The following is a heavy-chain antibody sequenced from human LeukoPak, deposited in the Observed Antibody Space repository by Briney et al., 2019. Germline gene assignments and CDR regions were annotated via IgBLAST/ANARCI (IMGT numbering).Heavy chain of an antibody. CDR2: IHHTGNT. V-gene: IGHV4-38-2*02. CDR3: ARDSPTSYFDY. CDR1: GSSITTYTH. J-gene: IGHJ4*02. Sequence: PSETLSLTCTVSGSSITTYTHWGWIRQSPGKGLEWIASIHHTGNTYYNPSLESRVTISIDTSKNQFSLEVRSVTAADTAVYYCARDSPTSYFDYWGQGTLVTVSS.